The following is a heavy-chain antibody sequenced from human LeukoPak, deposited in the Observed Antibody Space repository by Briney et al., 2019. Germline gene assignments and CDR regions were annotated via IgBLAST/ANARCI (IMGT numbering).Heavy chain of an antibody. Sequence: SETLSLTCTVSGDSISSNNWWNWVRQPPGKGLDWIGEISHAGSTKYNPSLKSRVTMLLDKSKNQFSLKLNSVTAADTAVYYCARNGGNSDYDYWGQGTLVTVSA. CDR2: ISHAGST. CDR1: GDSISSNNW. V-gene: IGHV4-4*02. J-gene: IGHJ4*02. CDR3: ARNGGNSDYDY. D-gene: IGHD4-23*01.